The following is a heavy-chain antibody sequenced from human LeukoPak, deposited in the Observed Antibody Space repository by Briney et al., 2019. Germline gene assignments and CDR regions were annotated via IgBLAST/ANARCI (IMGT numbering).Heavy chain of an antibody. CDR3: ASPTVTTYF. J-gene: IGHJ4*02. V-gene: IGHV4-39*07. CDR2: IYYSGSA. CDR1: GGPIDSSSYY. D-gene: IGHD4-17*01. Sequence: SETLSLTCTVSGGPIDSSSYYWGWIRQPPGKGLEWIGSIYYSGSAYYNPSLESRVTISVDTSKNQFSLKLSSVTAADTAVYYCASPTVTTYFWGQGTLVTVSS.